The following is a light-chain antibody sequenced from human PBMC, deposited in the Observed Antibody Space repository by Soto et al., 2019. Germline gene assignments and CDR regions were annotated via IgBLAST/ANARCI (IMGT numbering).Light chain of an antibody. J-gene: IGKJ1*01. CDR3: QQRYSRPPT. V-gene: IGKV3-11*01. CDR1: RSVSTN. Sequence: EVVSTLSPATLTLSIGETAILSFRASRSVSTNLAWYQQRPGQAPKLLIFGAYSSHTGIPARFSGSGSGTEFILTISSLQPEDFATYYCQQRYSRPPTFGQGTKVDI. CDR2: GAY.